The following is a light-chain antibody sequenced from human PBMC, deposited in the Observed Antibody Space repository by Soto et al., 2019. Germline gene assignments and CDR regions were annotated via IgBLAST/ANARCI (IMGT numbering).Light chain of an antibody. J-gene: IGLJ3*02. Sequence: QSALTQPASVSGSPGQSITISCTGTSSDVGGYNYVSWYQQHPGKAPKLMIYDVSNRPSGVSNRFSGSKSGNTASLTISRLQAEDEADYYCSSYTSSSTRVFGGGTKVTAL. CDR3: SSYTSSSTRV. CDR2: DVS. V-gene: IGLV2-14*01. CDR1: SSDVGGYNY.